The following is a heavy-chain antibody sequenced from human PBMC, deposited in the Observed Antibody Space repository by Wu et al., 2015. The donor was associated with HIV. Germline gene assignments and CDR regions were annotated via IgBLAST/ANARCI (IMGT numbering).Heavy chain of an antibody. V-gene: IGHV1-46*01. J-gene: IGHJ6*03. D-gene: IGHD3-22*01. Sequence: QVQLVQSGAEVKKPGASVKVSCKASGYTFTSYYMHWVRQAPGQGLEWMGIINPSGGSTSYAQKFQGRVTMTRDTSTSTVYMELSSLRSEDTAVYFCARDLGDDFAIRGYYWYMDVWGSGTAITVSS. CDR1: GYTFTSYY. CDR2: INPSGGST. CDR3: ARDLGDDFAIRGYYWYMDV.